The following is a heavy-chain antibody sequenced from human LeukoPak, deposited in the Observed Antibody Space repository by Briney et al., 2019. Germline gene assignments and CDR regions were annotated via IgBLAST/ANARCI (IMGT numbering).Heavy chain of an antibody. CDR2: ISSSSSHT. J-gene: IGHJ4*02. D-gene: IGHD5-18*01. CDR3: ARASSRGYSYGQDY. CDR1: GFTFSDYY. V-gene: IGHV3-11*05. Sequence: GGSLRLSCAASGFTFSDYYMSWVRQAPGKGLECVSYISSSSSHTNYADSVKGRFTISRDNAKNSLYLQMNSLRAEDTAVYYCARASSRGYSYGQDYWGQGTLVTVSS.